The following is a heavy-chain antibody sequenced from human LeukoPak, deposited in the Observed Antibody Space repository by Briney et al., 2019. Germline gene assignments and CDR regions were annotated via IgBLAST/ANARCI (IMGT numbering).Heavy chain of an antibody. CDR3: ARGRVALFDY. D-gene: IGHD3-3*01. V-gene: IGHV4-61*08. J-gene: IGHJ4*02. CDR1: GGSISSGDYY. Sequence: SQTLSLTCTVSGGSISSGDYYWSWIRQPPGKGLEWIGYIYYSGSTNYNASLKSRVTISVDTSKNQFSLKLNSVTAADTAVYYCARGRVALFDYWGQGTLVTVSS. CDR2: IYYSGST.